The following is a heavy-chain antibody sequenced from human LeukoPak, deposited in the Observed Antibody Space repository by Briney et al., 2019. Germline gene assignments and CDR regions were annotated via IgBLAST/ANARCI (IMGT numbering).Heavy chain of an antibody. CDR1: GYTFTGYY. J-gene: IGHJ5*02. Sequence: ASVKVSCKASGYTFTGYYMHWVRQAPRQGLEWMGWINPNSGGTNYAQKFQGRVTMTRDTSISTAYMELSRLRSDDTAVYYCARAAIVVVPAAWFDPWGQGTLVTVSS. CDR3: ARAAIVVVPAAWFDP. CDR2: INPNSGGT. D-gene: IGHD2-2*01. V-gene: IGHV1-2*02.